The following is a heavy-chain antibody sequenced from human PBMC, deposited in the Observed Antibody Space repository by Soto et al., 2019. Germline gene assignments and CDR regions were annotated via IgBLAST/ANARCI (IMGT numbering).Heavy chain of an antibody. J-gene: IGHJ5*02. D-gene: IGHD2-8*01. Sequence: ASVKVYCKVSGYTFTSYDMKWVRQASGHGLEWMGWINPARGTTGYAPQFQGRFTLTTNTSTNTAFMELSSLRSDDTAVYYCARSIVRMVPGQGPRAHLDPWGQGTLVTVSS. CDR2: INPARGTT. CDR3: ARSIVRMVPGQGPRAHLDP. CDR1: GYTFTSYD. V-gene: IGHV1-8*01.